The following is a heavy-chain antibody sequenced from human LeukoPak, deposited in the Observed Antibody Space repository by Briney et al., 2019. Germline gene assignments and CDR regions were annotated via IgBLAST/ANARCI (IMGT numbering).Heavy chain of an antibody. CDR3: ARGMEGPYYFDY. CDR2: IYYSGST. V-gene: IGHV4-59*07. J-gene: IGHJ4*02. CDR1: GGSISSYY. Sequence: PSATLSLTCTVSGGSISSYYWIWIRQPPRKGLELIGYIYYSGSTNYHPSLKSRVTISVDTSKPPFSLKLSSVTAADTAVYYCARGMEGPYYFDYWGQGTLVTVSS. D-gene: IGHD1-1*01.